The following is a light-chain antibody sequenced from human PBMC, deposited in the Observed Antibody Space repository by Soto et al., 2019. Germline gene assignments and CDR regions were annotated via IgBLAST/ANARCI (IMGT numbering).Light chain of an antibody. CDR2: DTS. J-gene: IGKJ1*01. Sequence: EIVLTQSPGTLSLSPGERATLSCRASQSVSNNYLAWFQQTPGQAPRLLIYDTSRRATGIPDRFSGSGSGTYFILTISRLEPEDFAMYYCQQYGTSPRTFGQGTKVEIK. CDR3: QQYGTSPRT. V-gene: IGKV3-20*01. CDR1: QSVSNNY.